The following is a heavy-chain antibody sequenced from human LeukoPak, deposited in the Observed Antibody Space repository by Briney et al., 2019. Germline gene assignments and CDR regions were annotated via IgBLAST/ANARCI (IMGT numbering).Heavy chain of an antibody. CDR3: ARRACSGDSCLDY. J-gene: IGHJ4*02. CDR1: GYSFTNYW. V-gene: IGHV5-51*01. CDR2: IYLGDSDT. Sequence: GESLKISCKGSGYSFTNYWIAWVRQTPGEGLEWMGVIYLGDSDTRYSPPFQGQVTISGDKSINTAYVHWNNLKASDTAMYYCARRACSGDSCLDYWGQGTLVTVSS. D-gene: IGHD2-15*01.